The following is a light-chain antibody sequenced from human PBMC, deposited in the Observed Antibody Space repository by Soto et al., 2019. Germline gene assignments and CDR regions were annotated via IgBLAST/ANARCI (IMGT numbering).Light chain of an antibody. CDR2: GAS. CDR1: QSLTNDY. Sequence: EIVLTQSPGTLSLSPGERATLSCRASQSLTNDYLAWYQQKPGQAPRLLIYGASSRATGIPDRFSGSGSGTDFTLTISRLEPEDFAAYYCQQYGTSLPVTFGQGTRLEIK. J-gene: IGKJ5*01. CDR3: QQYGTSLPVT. V-gene: IGKV3-20*01.